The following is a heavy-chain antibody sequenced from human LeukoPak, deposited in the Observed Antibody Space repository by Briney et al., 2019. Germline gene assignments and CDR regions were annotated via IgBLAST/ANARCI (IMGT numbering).Heavy chain of an antibody. J-gene: IGHJ4*02. D-gene: IGHD2-21*02. CDR3: ARSVVTAVFDY. CDR1: GGSISSYY. CDR2: IYYSGST. Sequence: SETLSLTCTVSGGSISSYYWSWIRQPPGRGLEWIGYIYYSGSTNYNPSLKSRVTISVDTSKNQFSLKLSSVTAADTAVYYCARSVVTAVFDYWGQGTLVTVSS. V-gene: IGHV4-59*01.